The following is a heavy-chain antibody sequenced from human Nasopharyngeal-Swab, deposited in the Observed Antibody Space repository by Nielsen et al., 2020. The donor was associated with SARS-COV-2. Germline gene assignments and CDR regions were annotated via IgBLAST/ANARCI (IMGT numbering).Heavy chain of an antibody. J-gene: IGHJ6*02. Sequence: ASVKVSCKASGYTFTSYDINWVRQATGQGLEWMGWMNPNSGSTGYAQKFQGRVTMTRNTSISTAYMELSSLRSEDTAVYYCARAVVPAATLGMDVWGQGTTVTVSS. CDR3: ARAVVPAATLGMDV. CDR2: MNPNSGST. CDR1: GYTFTSYD. D-gene: IGHD2-2*01. V-gene: IGHV1-8*01.